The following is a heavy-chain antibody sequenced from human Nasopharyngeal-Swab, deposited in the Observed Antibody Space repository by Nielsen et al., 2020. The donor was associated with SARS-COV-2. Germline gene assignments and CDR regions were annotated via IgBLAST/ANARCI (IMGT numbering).Heavy chain of an antibody. CDR2: IYYSGST. Sequence: GSLSLSCTVSGGSISSSSYYWGWIRQPPGKELEWIGSIYYSGSTYYNPSLKSRVTISVDTSKNQFSLKLSSVTAADTAVYYCARPQVAATPALGFQHWGQGTLVTVSS. V-gene: IGHV4-39*07. D-gene: IGHD2-15*01. J-gene: IGHJ1*01. CDR1: GGSISSSSYY. CDR3: ARPQVAATPALGFQH.